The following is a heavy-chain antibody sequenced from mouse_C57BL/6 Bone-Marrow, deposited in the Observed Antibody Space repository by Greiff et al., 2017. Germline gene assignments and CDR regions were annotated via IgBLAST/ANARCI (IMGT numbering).Heavy chain of an antibody. CDR1: GYTFTSYD. CDR2: IYPRDGST. V-gene: IGHV1-85*01. Sequence: VNLVESGPELVKPGASVKLSCKASGYTFTSYDINWVKQRPGQGLEWIGWIYPRDGSTKYNEKFKGQATLTVDTSSSTAYMELHSLTSEDSAVYFCARLEFDGSSGDWYFDVWGTGTTVTVSS. J-gene: IGHJ1*03. D-gene: IGHD1-1*01. CDR3: ARLEFDGSSGDWYFDV.